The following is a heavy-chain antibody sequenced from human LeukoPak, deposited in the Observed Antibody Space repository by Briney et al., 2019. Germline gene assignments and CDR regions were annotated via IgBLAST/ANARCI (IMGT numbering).Heavy chain of an antibody. V-gene: IGHV7-4-1*02. CDR1: GYSFTTYA. CDR2: INTITGNP. CDR3: ARSGELYYDILTDYPNWVDP. D-gene: IGHD3-9*01. J-gene: IGHJ5*02. Sequence: ASVKVSCKASGYSFTTYAMNWVRQAPGQGLEWMGYINTITGNPTYAQGFTGRFVFSLDTSVSTAYLQISSLKAEDTAVYYCARSGELYYDILTDYPNWVDPWGQGTLVTVSS.